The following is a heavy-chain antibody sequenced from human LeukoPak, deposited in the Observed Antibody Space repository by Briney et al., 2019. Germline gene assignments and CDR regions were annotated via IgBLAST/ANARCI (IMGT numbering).Heavy chain of an antibody. Sequence: ASVKVSCKASGYTFTSNYIHWVRQAPGQGLEWMGWISAYNGNTNYAQKLQGRVTMTTDTSTSTAYMELRSLRSEDTAVYYCARDQEAFDYWGQGTLVTVSS. V-gene: IGHV1-18*04. CDR1: GYTFTSNY. J-gene: IGHJ4*02. CDR3: ARDQEAFDY. CDR2: ISAYNGNT.